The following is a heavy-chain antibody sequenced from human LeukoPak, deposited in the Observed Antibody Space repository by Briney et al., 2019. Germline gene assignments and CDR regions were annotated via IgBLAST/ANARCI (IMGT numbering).Heavy chain of an antibody. CDR3: ARGSGGNSRFDP. CDR2: INHSGST. CDR1: GGSISSGGYS. D-gene: IGHD2/OR15-2a*01. Sequence: PSQTLSLTCAVSGGSISSGGYSWSWIRQPPGKGLEWIGEINHSGSTNYNPSLKSRVTISVDTSKNQFSLKLSSVTAADTAVYYCARGSGGNSRFDPWGQGTLVTVSS. V-gene: IGHV4-30-2*01. J-gene: IGHJ5*02.